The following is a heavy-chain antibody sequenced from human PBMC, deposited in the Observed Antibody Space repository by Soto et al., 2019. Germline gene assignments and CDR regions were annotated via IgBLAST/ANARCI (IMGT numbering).Heavy chain of an antibody. D-gene: IGHD2-21*02. Sequence: EVQLVESEGGLVQRGGALRLSCAASGFTFNYYWMHWVRQAPGQGLVWVAHIQNDGSRTTYADAVKGRFNISRDNAKNTMYLQMNGLGAEDSAVYYCARGDLGGFDLWGQGTTVTVSS. V-gene: IGHV3-74*01. CDR1: GFTFNYYW. CDR2: IQNDGSRT. CDR3: ARGDLGGFDL. J-gene: IGHJ3*01.